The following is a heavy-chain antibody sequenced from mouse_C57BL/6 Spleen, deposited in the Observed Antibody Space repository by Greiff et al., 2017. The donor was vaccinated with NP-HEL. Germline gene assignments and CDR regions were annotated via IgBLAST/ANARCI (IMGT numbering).Heavy chain of an antibody. CDR1: GYTFTDYY. CDR2: IYPGSGNT. J-gene: IGHJ2*01. V-gene: IGHV1-76*01. Sequence: VQLQQSGAELVRPGASVKLSCKASGYTFTDYYINWVKQRPGQGLEWIARIYPGSGNTYYNEKFKGKATLTAEKSSSTAYMQLSSLTSEDSAVYFCARSPPVPHYFDYWGQGTTLTVSS. CDR3: ARSPPVPHYFDY.